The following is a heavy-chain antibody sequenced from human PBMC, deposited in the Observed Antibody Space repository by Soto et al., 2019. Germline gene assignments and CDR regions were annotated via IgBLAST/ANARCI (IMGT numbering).Heavy chain of an antibody. CDR2: MNPDSGNT. J-gene: IGHJ4*02. Sequence: QVQLVQSGAEVRTPGASVKVSCKASGYTFTSYDINWVRQATGQGPEWMGWMNPDSGNTGYVQKFKGRVXTTXNXVISTAYMELSSLRSEDTAVYYCARSVGGSNVNFDYWGQGTLVTVSS. CDR3: ARSVGGSNVNFDY. V-gene: IGHV1-8*01. D-gene: IGHD3-10*01. CDR1: GYTFTSYD.